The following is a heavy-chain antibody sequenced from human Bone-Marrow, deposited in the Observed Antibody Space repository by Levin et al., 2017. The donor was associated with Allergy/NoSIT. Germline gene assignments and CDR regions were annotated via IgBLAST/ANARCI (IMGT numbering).Heavy chain of an antibody. CDR1: GYTFSGYY. D-gene: IGHD1-7*01. V-gene: IGHV1-2*05. Sequence: ASVKVSCKASGYTFSGYYLHWVRQAPGQGLEWMGRLNPYSGATAFAQNFQGRVTLTRVTSIDTAYMELSRLTSDDTGLYFCARGVTGTTWDFHYHMDVWGKGTTVTVSS. CDR2: LNPYSGAT. CDR3: ARGVTGTTWDFHYHMDV. J-gene: IGHJ6*03.